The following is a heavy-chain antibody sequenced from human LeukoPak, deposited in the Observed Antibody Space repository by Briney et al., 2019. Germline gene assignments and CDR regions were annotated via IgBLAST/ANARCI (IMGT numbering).Heavy chain of an antibody. J-gene: IGHJ6*03. Sequence: GGSLRLSCAASGFTFSSYAMHWVRQAPGKGLKYVSSINNDGSSKYYASSVQGRFIISRDNSRNTLYLQLGSLRAEDMAVYYCAKDNRAAGDYYMDVWGKGTTVTVSS. V-gene: IGHV3-64*01. CDR2: INNDGSSK. D-gene: IGHD6-19*01. CDR3: AKDNRAAGDYYMDV. CDR1: GFTFSSYA.